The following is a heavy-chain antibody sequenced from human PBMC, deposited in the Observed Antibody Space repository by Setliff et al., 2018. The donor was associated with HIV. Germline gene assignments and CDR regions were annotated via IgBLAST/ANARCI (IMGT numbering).Heavy chain of an antibody. D-gene: IGHD3-9*01. V-gene: IGHV2-5*01. CDR1: GLSLNISDVG. CDR3: AHSPDTWYFGEYFRH. Sequence: LVNPTQTLTLTCTLSGLSLNISDVGVGWLRQPPGKALEWLALIYWNDDKRYSPSLKSRVTVTKDTAKNQVVLTMTNMDPADTATYFCAHSPDTWYFGEYFRHWGQGTLVTVST. CDR2: IYWNDDK. J-gene: IGHJ1*01.